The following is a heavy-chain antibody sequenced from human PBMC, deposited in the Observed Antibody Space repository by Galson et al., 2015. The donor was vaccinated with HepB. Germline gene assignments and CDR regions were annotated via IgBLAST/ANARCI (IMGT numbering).Heavy chain of an antibody. J-gene: IGHJ4*02. Sequence: SVEVSCKASGGTFRSFVINWLRQAPGQGLEWMGGIIPVFGTKNYAQKFQDRVTITADESTSTVYMDLDSLTSEDTAVYYCARDFHQNYYDSSGYRRLDYWGQGTLVTVSS. CDR3: ARDFHQNYYDSSGYRRLDY. V-gene: IGHV1-69*13. CDR2: IIPVFGTK. CDR1: GGTFRSFV. D-gene: IGHD3-22*01.